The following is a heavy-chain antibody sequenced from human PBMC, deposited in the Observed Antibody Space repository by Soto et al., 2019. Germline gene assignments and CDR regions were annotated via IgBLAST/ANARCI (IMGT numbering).Heavy chain of an antibody. CDR2: IYSSGST. Sequence: SETMSLTCTVSGGSISTYYWSWIRQPPGKGLEWIGLIYSSGSTNYNPSLKSRVTISVDTSKNQFSLKLTSVTAADTAVYYCARAFGATIETFDYWGQGTLVTVSS. V-gene: IGHV4-59*01. J-gene: IGHJ4*02. CDR1: GGSISTYY. D-gene: IGHD5-12*01. CDR3: ARAFGATIETFDY.